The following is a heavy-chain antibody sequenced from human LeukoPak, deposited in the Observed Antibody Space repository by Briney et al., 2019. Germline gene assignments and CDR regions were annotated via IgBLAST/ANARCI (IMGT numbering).Heavy chain of an antibody. Sequence: ASVKVSCKVSGYTLTELSMHWVRQAPGKGLEWMGGFDPEDGETIYAQKSQGRVTMTEDTSTDTAYMELSSLRSEDTAVYYCATPAGDSYGIVFDYWGQGTLVIVSS. CDR1: GYTLTELS. J-gene: IGHJ4*02. CDR2: FDPEDGET. CDR3: ATPAGDSYGIVFDY. D-gene: IGHD5-18*01. V-gene: IGHV1-24*01.